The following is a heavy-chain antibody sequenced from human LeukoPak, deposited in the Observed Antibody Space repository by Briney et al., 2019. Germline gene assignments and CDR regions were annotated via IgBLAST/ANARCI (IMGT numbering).Heavy chain of an antibody. J-gene: IGHJ3*02. Sequence: SVKVSCKASGGTFSSYAISWVRQAPGQGLEWMGGIIPIFGTANYAQKFQGRVTITADESTSTAYMGLSSLRSEDTAVYYCARHCSDSNCYRLDAFDIWGQGTLVTVSS. V-gene: IGHV1-69*01. CDR3: ARHCSDSNCYRLDAFDI. D-gene: IGHD2-15*01. CDR2: IIPIFGTA. CDR1: GGTFSSYA.